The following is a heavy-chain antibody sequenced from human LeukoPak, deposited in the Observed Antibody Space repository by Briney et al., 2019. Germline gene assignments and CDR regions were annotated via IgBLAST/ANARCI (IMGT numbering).Heavy chain of an antibody. V-gene: IGHV3-30*04. D-gene: IGHD3-10*01. J-gene: IGHJ4*02. CDR3: ARGSRYYYGSGSYSVDY. CDR1: GFTFSSYA. Sequence: GGSLRLSCAASGFTFSSYAMHWVRQAPGKGLEGVAVISYDGSNKYYADSVKGRFTISRDNSKNTLYLQMNSLRAEDTAVYYCARGSRYYYGSGSYSVDYWGQGTLVTVSS. CDR2: ISYDGSNK.